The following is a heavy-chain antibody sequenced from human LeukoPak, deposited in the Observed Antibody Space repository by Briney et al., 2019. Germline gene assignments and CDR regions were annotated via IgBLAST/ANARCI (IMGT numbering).Heavy chain of an antibody. CDR3: AIPCYYDSSGYYEGNDAFDI. J-gene: IGHJ3*02. V-gene: IGHV4-59*04. CDR2: IYYSGST. CDR1: GGSISSYY. Sequence: SETLSLTCTVSGGSISSYYWSWIRQPPGKGLEWIGYIYYSGSTYYNPSLKSRVTISVDTSKNQFSLKLSSVTAADTAVYYCAIPCYYDSSGYYEGNDAFDIWGQGTMVTVSS. D-gene: IGHD3-22*01.